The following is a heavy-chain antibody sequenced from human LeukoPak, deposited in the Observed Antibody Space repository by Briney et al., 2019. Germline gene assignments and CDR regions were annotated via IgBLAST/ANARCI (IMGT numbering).Heavy chain of an antibody. J-gene: IGHJ6*02. D-gene: IGHD3-16*01. Sequence: GASVKVSCKASGGTFSSYAISWVRQAPGQGLEWMGGIIPIFGTANYAQKSQGRVTITADESTSTAYMELSSLRSEDTAVYYCASALDYYYGMDVWGQGTTVTVSS. CDR1: GGTFSSYA. CDR3: ASALDYYYGMDV. V-gene: IGHV1-69*01. CDR2: IIPIFGTA.